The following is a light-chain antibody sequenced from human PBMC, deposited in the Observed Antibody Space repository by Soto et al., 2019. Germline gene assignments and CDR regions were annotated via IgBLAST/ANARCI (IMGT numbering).Light chain of an antibody. V-gene: IGKV1-5*03. CDR1: QSISSW. CDR3: QHYNSYSEA. Sequence: DIQMTQSPSTLAASVGDKVTITCRASQSISSWLAWYQQTPGKAPKLLIYKASSLESGVPSRFSGSGSGTEFTLTISSLQPDDFATYYCQHYNSYSEAFGQGTKVDI. J-gene: IGKJ1*01. CDR2: KAS.